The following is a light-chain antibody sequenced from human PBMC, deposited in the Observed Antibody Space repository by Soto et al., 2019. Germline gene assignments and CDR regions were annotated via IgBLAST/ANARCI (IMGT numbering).Light chain of an antibody. CDR1: QSVNSN. CDR2: DAS. CDR3: QQRSNWPPEIT. Sequence: EVVMTQSPATLSVSPGDGATLSCRASQSVNSNLAWYQQKPGQAPRLLIYDASNRATGIPARFSGSGSGTGFTLTISSLEPEDFAVYYCQQRSNWPPEITFGQGTRLEI. J-gene: IGKJ5*01. V-gene: IGKV3-11*01.